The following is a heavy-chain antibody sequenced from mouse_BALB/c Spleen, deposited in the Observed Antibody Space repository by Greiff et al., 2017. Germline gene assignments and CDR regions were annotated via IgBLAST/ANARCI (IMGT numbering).Heavy chain of an antibody. D-gene: IGHD3-2*01. CDR1: GFNIKDTY. CDR2: IDPANGNT. CDR3: ARDSSGYRYAMDY. J-gene: IGHJ4*01. V-gene: IGHV14-3*02. Sequence: DVQLQESGAELVKPGASVKLSCTASGFNIKDTYMHWVKQRPEQGLEWIGRIDPANGNTKYDPKFQGKATITADTSSNTAYLQLSSLTSEDTAVYYCARDSSGYRYAMDYWGQGTSVTVSS.